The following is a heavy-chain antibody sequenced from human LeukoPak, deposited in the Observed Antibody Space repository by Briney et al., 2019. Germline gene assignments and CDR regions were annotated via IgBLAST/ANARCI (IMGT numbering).Heavy chain of an antibody. J-gene: IGHJ4*02. CDR2: IIPIFGTA. V-gene: IGHV1-69*05. CDR3: ARDDLPYYGSGRSFDY. CDR1: GGTFSSYA. D-gene: IGHD3-10*01. Sequence: SVKVSGKASGGTFSSYAISWVRQAPGQGLEWMGGIIPIFGTANYAQKFQGRVTITTDESTSTAYMELSSLRSEDTAVYYCARDDLPYYGSGRSFDYWGQGTLVTVSS.